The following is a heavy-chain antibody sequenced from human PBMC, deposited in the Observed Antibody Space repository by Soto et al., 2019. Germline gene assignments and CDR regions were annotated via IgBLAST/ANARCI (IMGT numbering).Heavy chain of an antibody. CDR1: GFTFSSYA. Sequence: GGSLRLSCAASGFTFSSYAMHWVRQAPGKGLEWVAVISYDGSNKYYADSVKGRFTISRDNSKNTLYLQMNSLRAEDTAVYYWARDEDRDGYNYWNCVDYWGQGTLVTVSS. V-gene: IGHV3-30-3*01. CDR2: ISYDGSNK. D-gene: IGHD5-12*01. CDR3: ARDEDRDGYNYWNCVDY. J-gene: IGHJ4*02.